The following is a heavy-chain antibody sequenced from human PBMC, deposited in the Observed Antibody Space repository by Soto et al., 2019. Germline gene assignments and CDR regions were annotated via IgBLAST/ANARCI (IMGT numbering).Heavy chain of an antibody. CDR3: ARKKGVIPPTSPNVAFDI. CDR1: GYTFTSYA. V-gene: IGHV1-3*01. CDR2: INAGNGNT. J-gene: IGHJ3*02. Sequence: QVQLVQSGAEVKKPGASVKVSCKASGYTFTSYAMHWVRQAPGQRLEWMGWINAGNGNTKYSQKFQGRVTITRDTSASTAYMELSSLRSEDTAVYYCARKKGVIPPTSPNVAFDIWGQGTMVTVSS. D-gene: IGHD2-21*01.